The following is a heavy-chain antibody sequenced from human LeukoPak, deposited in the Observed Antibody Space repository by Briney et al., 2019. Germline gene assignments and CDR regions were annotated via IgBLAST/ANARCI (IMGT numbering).Heavy chain of an antibody. D-gene: IGHD3-22*01. V-gene: IGHV3-23*01. CDR1: ESTISSYG. CDR3: AKDQDSSGYYYFLEYYYMDV. J-gene: IGHJ6*03. Sequence: GGFLRLCKAAAESTISSYGRSWGRKAAGKVQEWVSTITGSCGSTYYADSEKGRFTIANNNFKNTYYQQRNSLTAENTTEYYFAKDQDSSGYYYFLEYYYMDVWGKGTTVTISS. CDR2: ITGSCGST.